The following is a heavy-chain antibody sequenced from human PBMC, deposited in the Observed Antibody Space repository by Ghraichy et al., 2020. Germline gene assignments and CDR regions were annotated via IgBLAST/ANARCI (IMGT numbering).Heavy chain of an antibody. CDR2: IGAAGDT. V-gene: IGHV3-13*01. D-gene: IGHD4-23*01. CDR3: ARARDSHCLGGICSYYFDY. CDR1: GFTFSTYD. J-gene: IGHJ4*02. Sequence: GGSLRLSCAACGFTFSTYDIHWVRQATGKGLEWVSGIGAAGDTYYPGSVKGRFTISRENAKNSLYLQLNSLRAGDTAVYYCARARDSHCLGGICSYYFDYWGQGTLVTVSS.